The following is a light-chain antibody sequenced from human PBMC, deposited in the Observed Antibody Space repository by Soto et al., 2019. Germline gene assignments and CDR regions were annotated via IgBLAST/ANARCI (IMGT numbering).Light chain of an antibody. CDR2: GVN. V-gene: IGLV2-23*02. Sequence: QSVLTQPASVSGSPGQSITFSCTGTSSDVGTYNLVSWYQQHPGKAPKLMIYGVNERPSGVSNRFSGSKSGNTASLTITGLQAEDEAAYYCCSFAGSSTLVFGGGTKLTVL. J-gene: IGLJ3*02. CDR1: SSDVGTYNL. CDR3: CSFAGSSTLV.